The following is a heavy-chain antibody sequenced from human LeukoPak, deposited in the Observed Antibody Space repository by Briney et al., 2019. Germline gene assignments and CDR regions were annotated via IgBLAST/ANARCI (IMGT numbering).Heavy chain of an antibody. J-gene: IGHJ6*03. V-gene: IGHV4-39*07. Sequence: SETLSLTCTVSGGSISSSSYYWGWVRQPPGKGLEWIGSIYYSGSTYYNPSLKSRVTISVDTSKNQFSLKLSSVTAADTAVYYCARDRYTSGSFHYYYYMDVWGKGTTVTISS. CDR2: IYYSGST. D-gene: IGHD3-10*01. CDR1: GGSISSSSYY. CDR3: ARDRYTSGSFHYYYYMDV.